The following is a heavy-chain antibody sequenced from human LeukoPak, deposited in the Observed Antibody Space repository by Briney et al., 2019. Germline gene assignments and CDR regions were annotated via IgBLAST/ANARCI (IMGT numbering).Heavy chain of an antibody. D-gene: IGHD6-19*01. CDR3: ARDKAGGWYATFDY. CDR2: IKQDESQK. V-gene: IGHV3-7*01. J-gene: IGHJ4*02. Sequence: GGSLRLSCVASGFTFPTYAMMRVRQAPGKGLEWVANIKQDESQKYYVDSVKGRFTISRDNAKNSLYLQMNSLRAEDTAVYYCARDKAGGWYATFDYWGQGTLVTVSS. CDR1: GFTFPTYA.